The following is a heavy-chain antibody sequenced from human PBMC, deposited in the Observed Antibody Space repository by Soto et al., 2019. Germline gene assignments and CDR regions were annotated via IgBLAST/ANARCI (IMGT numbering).Heavy chain of an antibody. CDR2: ISYDGSNK. J-gene: IGHJ4*02. V-gene: IGHV3-30-3*01. CDR1: GFTFSSYA. D-gene: IGHD3-22*01. CDR3: ARGSGLITMIVGGFLDY. Sequence: QVQLVESGGGVVQPGRSLRLSCAASGFTFSSYAMHWVRQAPGKGLEWVAVISYDGSNKYYADSVKGRFTISRDNSKNTLYLQMNSLRAEDTAVYYCARGSGLITMIVGGFLDYWGQGTLVTVSS.